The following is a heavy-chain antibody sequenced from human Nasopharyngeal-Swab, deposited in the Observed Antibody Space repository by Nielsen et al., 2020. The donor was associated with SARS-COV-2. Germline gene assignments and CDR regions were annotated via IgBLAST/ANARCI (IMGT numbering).Heavy chain of an antibody. V-gene: IGHV1-69*13. CDR2: VIPLFGTA. CDR3: ARPYYYDSSGYLVAFDI. D-gene: IGHD3-22*01. CDR1: GGTFSSYA. J-gene: IGHJ3*02. Sequence: SVKVTCKASGGTFSSYAISWVRQAPGQGLEWMGGVIPLFGTANYAQKFQGRVTITADESASTAYMELSSLRSEDTAVYYCARPYYYDSSGYLVAFDIWGQGTMVTVSS.